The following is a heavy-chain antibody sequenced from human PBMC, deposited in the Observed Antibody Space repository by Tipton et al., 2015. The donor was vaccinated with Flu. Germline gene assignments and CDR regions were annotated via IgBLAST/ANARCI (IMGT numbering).Heavy chain of an antibody. CDR3: AREGDYYDSSGPISLFYY. Sequence: TLSLTCTVSGGSISSGGYYWSWIRQHPGKGLEWIGYIYYSGSTYYNPHLKSRVTISVDTSKNQFSLKLSSVTAADTAVYYCAREGDYYDSSGPISLFYYWGQGTLVTVSS. CDR2: IYYSGST. J-gene: IGHJ4*02. D-gene: IGHD3-22*01. CDR1: GGSISSGGYY. V-gene: IGHV4-31*03.